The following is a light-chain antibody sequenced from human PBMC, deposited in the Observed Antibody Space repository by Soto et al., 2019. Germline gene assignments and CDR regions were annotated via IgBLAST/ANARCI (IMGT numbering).Light chain of an antibody. CDR2: EVS. Sequence: LSQPDSVSGSSGQPITIPSTGTNSDVGGYNYISWYQQHPGKAPELMIYEVSHRPSGVSNRFSGSKSDNTASLTISGLQAEDEADYYCSSYTSISTLYVFGTGTKVTVL. CDR3: SSYTSISTLYV. V-gene: IGLV2-14*01. J-gene: IGLJ1*01. CDR1: NSDVGGYNY.